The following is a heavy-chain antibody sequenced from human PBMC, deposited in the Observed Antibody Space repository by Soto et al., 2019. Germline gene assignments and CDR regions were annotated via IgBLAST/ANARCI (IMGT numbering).Heavy chain of an antibody. D-gene: IGHD2-21*01. CDR1: GFILRDYY. J-gene: IGHJ3*02. Sequence: GGSLRLSCSASGFILRDYYMSWIRQAPGKGLEWVSYISTSGTTIYYADSVKGRFTISRDNAKNSLYLQMNSLRAEDTAVYYCARRAILWGNAFDIWGQGTLVTVSS. CDR3: ARRAILWGNAFDI. CDR2: ISTSGTTI. V-gene: IGHV3-11*01.